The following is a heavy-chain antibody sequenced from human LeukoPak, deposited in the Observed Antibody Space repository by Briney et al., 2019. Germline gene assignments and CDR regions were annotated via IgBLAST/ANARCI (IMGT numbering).Heavy chain of an antibody. CDR2: IIPILGIA. CDR1: GGTFSGYA. CDR3: ATDLGIAARLLDY. D-gene: IGHD6-6*01. V-gene: IGHV1-69*04. J-gene: IGHJ4*02. Sequence: GASVKVSCKASGGTFSGYAISWVRQAPGQGLEWMGRIIPILGIANYAQKFQGRVTITADKSTSTAYMELSSLRSEDTAVYYCATDLGIAARLLDYWGQGTLVTVSS.